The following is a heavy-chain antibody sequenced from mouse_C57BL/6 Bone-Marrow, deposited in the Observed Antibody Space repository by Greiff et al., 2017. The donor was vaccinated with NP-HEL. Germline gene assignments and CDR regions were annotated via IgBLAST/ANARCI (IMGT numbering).Heavy chain of an antibody. CDR1: GFTFSNYW. D-gene: IGHD2-1*01. J-gene: IGHJ2*01. CDR2: IRLKSDNYAT. Sequence: EVKLVESGGGLVQPGGSMKLSCVASGFTFSNYWMNWVRQSPEQGLEWVAQIRLKSDNYATHYAESVKGRFTISRDDSKSSVYLQMNNLRAEDTGIYYCTGEGNYPFDYWGQGTTLTVSS. CDR3: TGEGNYPFDY. V-gene: IGHV6-3*01.